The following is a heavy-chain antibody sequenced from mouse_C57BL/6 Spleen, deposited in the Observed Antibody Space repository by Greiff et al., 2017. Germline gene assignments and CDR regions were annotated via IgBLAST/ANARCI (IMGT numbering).Heavy chain of an antibody. V-gene: IGHV7-3*01. CDR2: IRNKANGYTT. Sequence: EVKLEESGGGLVQPGGSLSLSFAASGFTFTDYYMSWVRQPPGKALEWLGFIRNKANGYTTEYSASVKGRFTISRDNSQSILYLQMNALRAEDSATYYWARSGYYDYDGNAMDYWGQGTSATVSS. CDR1: GFTFTDYY. J-gene: IGHJ4*01. CDR3: ARSGYYDYDGNAMDY. D-gene: IGHD2-4*01.